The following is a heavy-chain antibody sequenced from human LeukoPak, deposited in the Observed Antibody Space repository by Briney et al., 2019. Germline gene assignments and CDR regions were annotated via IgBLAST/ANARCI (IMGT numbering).Heavy chain of an antibody. Sequence: GGSLRLSCSASGVTFRNYAMRWVRQSPGKGLEYVSAITGNGGSTYYADSVRGRFTIYRDDSKNTLHLEMNSLRGEDTGVYYCMTSSSWYGDSWGEGTLVTVS. J-gene: IGHJ5*01. CDR2: ITGNGGST. D-gene: IGHD6-13*01. CDR1: GVTFRNYA. V-gene: IGHV3-64D*09. CDR3: MTSSSWYGDS.